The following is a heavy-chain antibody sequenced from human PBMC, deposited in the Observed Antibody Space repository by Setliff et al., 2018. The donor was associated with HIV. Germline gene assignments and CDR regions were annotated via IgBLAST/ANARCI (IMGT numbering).Heavy chain of an antibody. Sequence: PGGSLKISCAASGFTFSSYEMNWVRQAPGKGLEWVSYISSSGSTIYYADSVKGRFTISRDNAKNSLYLQMNSLRAEDTAVYYCAREMRYSYVLDAFDIWGQGTMVTVSS. CDR1: GFTFSSYE. J-gene: IGHJ3*02. CDR2: ISSSGSTI. D-gene: IGHD5-18*01. V-gene: IGHV3-48*03. CDR3: AREMRYSYVLDAFDI.